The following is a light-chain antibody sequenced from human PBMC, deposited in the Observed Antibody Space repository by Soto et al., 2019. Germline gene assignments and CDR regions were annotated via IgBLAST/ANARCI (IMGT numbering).Light chain of an antibody. CDR2: KAS. CDR3: QQRHNWRDT. J-gene: IGKJ5*01. CDR1: QTISSW. Sequence: DIQMTQSPSTLSGSVGDRVTISCRASQTISSWLAWYQQKPGKAPKLLIYKASTLKSGVPSRFSGSGSGTEFTLTISSLQPDDFAVYYCQQRHNWRDTFGQGTRLEIK. V-gene: IGKV1-5*03.